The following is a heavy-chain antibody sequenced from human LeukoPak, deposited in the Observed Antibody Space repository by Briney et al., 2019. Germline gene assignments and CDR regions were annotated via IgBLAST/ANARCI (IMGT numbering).Heavy chain of an antibody. CDR2: TYYTSKWYN. CDR3: AREGWFGEPPSHWFDP. J-gene: IGHJ5*02. Sequence: SQTLSLTCAISGDSVSSKSATWNWIRQSPSRGLEWLGRTYYTSKWYNDYAVSVKSRITINPDTSKNQSSLQLNSVTPEDTAVYYCAREGWFGEPPSHWFDPWGQGTLVTVSS. CDR1: GDSVSSKSAT. D-gene: IGHD3-10*01. V-gene: IGHV6-1*01.